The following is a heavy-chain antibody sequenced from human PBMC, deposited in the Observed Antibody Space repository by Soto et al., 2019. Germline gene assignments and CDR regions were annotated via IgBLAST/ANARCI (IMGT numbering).Heavy chain of an antibody. D-gene: IGHD3-10*01. CDR2: IIPILGIA. CDR3: ARLMSSGYYYGMDV. CDR1: GGTFSSYT. V-gene: IGHV1-69*02. J-gene: IGHJ6*02. Sequence: QVQLVQSGAEVKKPGSSVKVSCKASGGTFSSYTISWVRQAPGQGLEWMGRIIPILGIANYAQMFQGRVTITADKSTSTAYMELSSLRSEDTAVYYCARLMSSGYYYGMDVWGQGTTVTVSS.